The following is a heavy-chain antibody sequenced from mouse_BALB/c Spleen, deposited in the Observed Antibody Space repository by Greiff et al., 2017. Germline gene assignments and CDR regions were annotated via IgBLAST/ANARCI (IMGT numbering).Heavy chain of an antibody. CDR2: ISYDGSN. V-gene: IGHV3-6*02. D-gene: IGHD3-1*01. Sequence: EVKLVESGPGLVKPSQSLSLTCSVTGYSITSGYYWNWIRQFPGNKLEWMGYISYDGSNNYNPSLKNRISITRDTSKNQFFLKLNSVTTEDTATYYCARDREAYWGQGTLVTVSA. CDR3: ARDREAY. CDR1: GYSITSGYY. J-gene: IGHJ3*01.